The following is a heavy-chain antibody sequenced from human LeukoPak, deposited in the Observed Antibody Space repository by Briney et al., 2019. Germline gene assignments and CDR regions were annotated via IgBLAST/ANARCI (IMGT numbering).Heavy chain of an antibody. CDR3: ARDQEYNWNRNNWFDP. D-gene: IGHD1-20*01. CDR2: IIPIFGTA. V-gene: IGHV1-69*13. J-gene: IGHJ5*02. Sequence: GASVKVPCKASGGTFSSYAISWVRQAPGQGLEWMGGIIPIFGTANYAQKFQGRVTITADESTSTAYMELSSLRSEDTAVYYCARDQEYNWNRNNWFDPWGQGTLVTVSS. CDR1: GGTFSSYA.